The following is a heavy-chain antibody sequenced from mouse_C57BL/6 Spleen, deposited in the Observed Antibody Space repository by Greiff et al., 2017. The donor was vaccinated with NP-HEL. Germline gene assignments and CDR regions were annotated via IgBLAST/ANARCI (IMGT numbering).Heavy chain of an antibody. D-gene: IGHD1-1*01. J-gene: IGHJ2*01. CDR3: TKVITTVVAIDY. CDR1: GYTFTDYE. CDR2: IDPETGGT. Sequence: QVQLQQSGAELVRPGASVTLSCKASGYTFTDYEMHWVKQTPVHGLEWIGAIDPETGGTAYNQKFKGKAILTADKSSSTAYMELRSLTSEDSAVYYCTKVITTVVAIDYWGQGTTLTVSS. V-gene: IGHV1-15*01.